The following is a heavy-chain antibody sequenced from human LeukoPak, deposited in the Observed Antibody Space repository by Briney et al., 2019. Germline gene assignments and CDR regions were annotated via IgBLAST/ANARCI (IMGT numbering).Heavy chain of an antibody. CDR1: GFTFSTYW. J-gene: IGHJ4*02. CDR3: ATGAEMDRGVIINGHLDY. V-gene: IGHV3-7*01. D-gene: IGHD3-10*01. CDR2: INQYGYEK. Sequence: GGSLRLSCAASGFTFSTYWMNWVRQAPGKGLEWVANINQYGYEKYYVDSVKGRFTISRDNDKNSLYLEMNGLRAEDTAVYYCATGAEMDRGVIINGHLDYWGQGTLVTASS.